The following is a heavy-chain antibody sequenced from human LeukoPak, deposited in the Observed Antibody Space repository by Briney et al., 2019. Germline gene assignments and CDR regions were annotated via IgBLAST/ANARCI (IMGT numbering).Heavy chain of an antibody. CDR3: AKDRSGPTGSFGY. J-gene: IGHJ4*02. V-gene: IGHV4-59*01. CDR1: GGSFSGYY. CDR2: IYYSGST. Sequence: PSETLSLTCAVYGGSFSGYYWSWIRQPPGKGLEWIGYIYYSGSTNYNPSLKSRVTISVDTSKNQFSLKLSSVTAADTAVYYCAKDRSGPTGSFGYWGQGTLVTVSS. D-gene: IGHD1-1*01.